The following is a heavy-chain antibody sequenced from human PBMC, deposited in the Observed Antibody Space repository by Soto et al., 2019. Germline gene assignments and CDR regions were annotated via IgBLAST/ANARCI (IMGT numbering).Heavy chain of an antibody. CDR3: AHSPGWYFLDY. Sequence: QVQLQESGPGLVEPSGTLSLTCAVSGASIITQNYYNWVRQSPGKGLEWIGEIHHSGNTNFSPSLKSRVTLSVDTSKNLVSLRLSSVTAADTAIYYCAHSPGWYFLDYWGQGALVTVS. CDR2: IHHSGNT. J-gene: IGHJ4*02. V-gene: IGHV4-4*02. D-gene: IGHD6-13*01. CDR1: GASIITQNY.